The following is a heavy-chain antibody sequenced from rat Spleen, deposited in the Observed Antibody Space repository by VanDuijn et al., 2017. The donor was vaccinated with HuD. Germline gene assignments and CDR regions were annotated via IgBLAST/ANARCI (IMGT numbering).Heavy chain of an antibody. V-gene: IGHV5-25*01. J-gene: IGHJ3*01. CDR1: GFTFSDYY. CDR3: ARHELPGYNWFAY. D-gene: IGHD1-4*01. Sequence: EVQLVRSDGGLVQPGRSLKLSCAASGFTFSDYYMAWVRQGPTKGLEWVATITTGGGNTYYRDSVKGRFTISRDNAKSTLYLQMDSLRSEDTATYYCARHELPGYNWFAYWGQGTLVTVSS. CDR2: ITTGGGNT.